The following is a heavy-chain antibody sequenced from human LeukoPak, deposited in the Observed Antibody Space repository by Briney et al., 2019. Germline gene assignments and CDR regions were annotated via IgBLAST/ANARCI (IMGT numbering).Heavy chain of an antibody. CDR1: GGSISTSSYY. CDR2: IFYTGST. CDR3: ARRHYYYYFMDV. V-gene: IGHV4-39*01. J-gene: IGHJ6*03. Sequence: PSETLSLTCTVSGGSISTSSYYWGWIRQPPGKGLEWIGSIFYTGSTYYNPSLKSRVTISVVTSKNQFSLKLSSVTAADTAVYYCARRHYYYYFMDVWGKGTTVTISS.